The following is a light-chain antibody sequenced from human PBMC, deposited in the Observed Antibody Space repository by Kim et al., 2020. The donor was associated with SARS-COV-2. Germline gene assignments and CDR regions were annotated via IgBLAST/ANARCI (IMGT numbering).Light chain of an antibody. CDR2: DVS. CDR3: NSYTMSSTPL. Sequence: QSALTQPASVSGSPGQSITISCTGTSSDIGTYNYVSWYQQYPGKAPKLMIYDVSVRPSGVSNRFSGSKSGNTASLTIYGLQAEDEADYYCNSYTMSSTPLFGGGTQLTVL. V-gene: IGLV2-14*03. J-gene: IGLJ2*01. CDR1: SSDIGTYNY.